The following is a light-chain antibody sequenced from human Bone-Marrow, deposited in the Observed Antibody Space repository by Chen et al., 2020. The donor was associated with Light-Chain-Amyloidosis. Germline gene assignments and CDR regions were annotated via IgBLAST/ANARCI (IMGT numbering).Light chain of an antibody. CDR1: DIETES. V-gene: IGLV3-21*02. CDR2: DDS. J-gene: IGLJ2*01. CDR3: QVWDSLSDQVV. Sequence: SYVLTQAPSVSVAPGQTARITCGGDDIETESVHWYQQKPGQAPVLVVEDDSDRPSGIPEWFSGSNSGNTATLTISRVEAGDEADYYCQVWDSLSDQVVFGGGTKLTVL.